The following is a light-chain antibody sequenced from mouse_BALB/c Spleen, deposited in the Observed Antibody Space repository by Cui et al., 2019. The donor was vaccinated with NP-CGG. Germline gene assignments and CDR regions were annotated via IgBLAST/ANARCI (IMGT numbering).Light chain of an antibody. CDR2: GTN. CDR3: ALWYSNHWV. V-gene: IGLV1*01. CDR1: TGAVTTNNY. J-gene: IGLJ1*01. Sequence: QAVVTQESALTTSPGETVTLTCRSSTGAVTTNNYANWVQEKPDHLFTGLIGGTNNRAPGVPARSSGSLIGDKAALTITGTQTEDEAIYFCALWYSNHWVFGGGTKLTVL.